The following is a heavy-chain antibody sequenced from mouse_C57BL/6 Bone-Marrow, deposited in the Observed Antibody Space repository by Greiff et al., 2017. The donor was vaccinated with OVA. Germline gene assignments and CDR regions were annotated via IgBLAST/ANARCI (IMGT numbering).Heavy chain of an antibody. D-gene: IGHD2-5*01. Sequence: EVQLQQSGPELVKPGASVKIPCKASGYTFTDYNMDWVKQSHGKSLEWIGDINPNNGGTIYNQKFKGKATLTVDKSSSTAYMELRSLTSEDTAVYYYARRYYSNYEYYLDYWGQGTTLTVSS. CDR1: GYTFTDYN. CDR3: ARRYYSNYEYYLDY. J-gene: IGHJ2*01. CDR2: INPNNGGT. V-gene: IGHV1-18*01.